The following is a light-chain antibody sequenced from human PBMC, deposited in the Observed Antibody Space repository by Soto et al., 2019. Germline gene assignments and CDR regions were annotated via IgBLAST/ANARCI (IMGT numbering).Light chain of an antibody. CDR3: KRYCSSPPT. Sequence: EIVLTQSPGTLSLSPGERATLSCRASQSVYKNFVAWYQQKPAAATLLLIDGASSRATSIPSRFSGSGSGTDFTLTIDSLEAEDFEVYSCKRYCSSPPTFGGGTKVAIK. V-gene: IGKV3-20*01. CDR2: GAS. CDR1: QSVYKNF. J-gene: IGKJ4*01.